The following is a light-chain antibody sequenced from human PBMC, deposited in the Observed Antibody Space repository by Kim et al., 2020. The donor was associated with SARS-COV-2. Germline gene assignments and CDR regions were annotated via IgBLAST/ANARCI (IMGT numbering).Light chain of an antibody. CDR2: DVT. Sequence: YDYVSWYQQHPGKTPKLMIYDVTKRPSGVSNRFSASKSGDTASLAISGLQSEDEADYYCSSYASGDTWVFGGGTKVTVL. CDR3: SSYASGDTWV. CDR1: YDY. J-gene: IGLJ3*02. V-gene: IGLV2-14*03.